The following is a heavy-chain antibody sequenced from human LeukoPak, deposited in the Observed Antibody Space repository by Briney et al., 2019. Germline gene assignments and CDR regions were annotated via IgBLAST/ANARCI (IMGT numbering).Heavy chain of an antibody. J-gene: IGHJ4*02. Sequence: AETLSLTCTVSAVSINNYYWTWIRQPPGKGLECIGCIYYDGSTNYNPSLNGRVTISVDTSKNNFSLRLSSVTAEDTAVYYCARRSESGWNYFAYWGQGTLVTVSS. D-gene: IGHD6-19*01. V-gene: IGHV4-59*08. CDR2: IYYDGST. CDR3: ARRSESGWNYFAY. CDR1: AVSINNYY.